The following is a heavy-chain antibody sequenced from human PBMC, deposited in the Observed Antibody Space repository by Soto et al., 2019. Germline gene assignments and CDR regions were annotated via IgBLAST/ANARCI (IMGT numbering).Heavy chain of an antibody. Sequence: SETLSLTCPVSGGSISSGGYYWSWIRQHPGKGLEWIGYIYYSGSTYYNPSLKSRVTISVDTSKNQFSLKLSSVTAADTAVYYRAREQRIAAAGTIPHWGQGTLVTVSS. CDR2: IYYSGST. CDR1: GGSISSGGYY. CDR3: AREQRIAAAGTIPH. D-gene: IGHD6-13*01. V-gene: IGHV4-31*03. J-gene: IGHJ4*02.